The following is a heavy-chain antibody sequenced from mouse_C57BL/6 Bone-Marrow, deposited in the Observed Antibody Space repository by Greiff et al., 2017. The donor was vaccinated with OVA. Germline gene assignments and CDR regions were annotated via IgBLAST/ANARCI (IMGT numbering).Heavy chain of an antibody. CDR2: IRSKSNNYAT. V-gene: IGHV10-1*01. D-gene: IGHD1-1*01. CDR1: GFSFNTYA. J-gene: IGHJ3*01. CDR3: VSPLYYYGSSYGAWFAY. Sequence: EAGGGLVQPKGSLKLSCAASGFSFNTYAMNWVRQAPGKGLEWVARIRSKSNNYATYYADSVKDRFTISRDDSESMLYLQMNNLKTEDTAMYYCVSPLYYYGSSYGAWFAYWGQGTLVTVSA.